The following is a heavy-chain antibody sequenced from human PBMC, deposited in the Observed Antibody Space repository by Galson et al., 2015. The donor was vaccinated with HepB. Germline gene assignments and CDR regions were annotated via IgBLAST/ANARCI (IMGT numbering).Heavy chain of an antibody. CDR3: ARDLKYDILTGYPVY. CDR1: GFTFSSYA. Sequence: SLRLSCAASGFTFSSYAMHWVRQAPGKGLEWVAVISYDGSNKYYADSVKGRFTISRDNSKNTLYLQMNSLRAEDTAVYYCARDLKYDILTGYPVYWGQGTLVTVSS. D-gene: IGHD3-9*01. CDR2: ISYDGSNK. V-gene: IGHV3-30*04. J-gene: IGHJ4*02.